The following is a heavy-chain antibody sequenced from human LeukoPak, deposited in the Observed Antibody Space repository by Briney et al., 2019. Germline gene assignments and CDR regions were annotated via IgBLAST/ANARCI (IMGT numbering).Heavy chain of an antibody. CDR1: GFTFSSYW. D-gene: IGHD3-10*01. J-gene: IGHJ4*02. V-gene: IGHV3-21*01. CDR2: ISSSSSYI. CDR3: ARDVTYYYGSGSYYPFDY. Sequence: PGGSLRLSCAASGFTFSSYWMSWVRQAPGKGLEWVSSISSSSSYIYYADSVKGRFTISRDNAKNSLYLQMNSLRAEDTAVYYCARDVTYYYGSGSYYPFDYWGQGTLVTVSS.